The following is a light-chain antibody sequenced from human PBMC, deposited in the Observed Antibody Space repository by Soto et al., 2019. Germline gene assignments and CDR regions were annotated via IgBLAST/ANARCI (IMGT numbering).Light chain of an antibody. J-gene: IGKJ1*01. V-gene: IGKV4-1*01. CDR1: QSLLYSSNNQNY. CDR3: QQYFSVRCK. CDR2: WAS. Sequence: DIVMTQSPDSLAVSLGERATINCRSSQSLLYSSNNQNYLAWYQQKPGQPPKLLICWASTRESGVPDRFSGSGSGTDFALTISSLQAEDVAVYYCQQYFSVRCKFGQGTKVESK.